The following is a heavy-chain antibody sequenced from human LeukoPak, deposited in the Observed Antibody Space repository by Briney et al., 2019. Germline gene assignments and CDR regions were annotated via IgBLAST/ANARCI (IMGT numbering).Heavy chain of an antibody. CDR3: AKVSSSWYEGYFDY. CDR2: ISGSGGST. V-gene: IGHV3-23*01. D-gene: IGHD6-13*01. CDR1: GFTFSSYA. J-gene: IGHJ4*02. Sequence: GGSLRLSWAASGFTFSSYAMSWVRQAPGKGLEWVSAISGSGGSTYYADPVKGRFTISRDNSKNTLYLQMNSLRAEDTAVYYCAKVSSSWYEGYFDYWGQGTLVTVSS.